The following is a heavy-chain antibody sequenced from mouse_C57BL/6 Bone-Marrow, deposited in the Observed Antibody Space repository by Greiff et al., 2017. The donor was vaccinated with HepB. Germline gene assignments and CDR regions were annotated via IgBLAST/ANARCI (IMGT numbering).Heavy chain of an antibody. CDR1: GIDFSRYW. V-gene: IGHV4-1*01. CDR3: ARFITTVNWYFDV. CDR2: INPDSSTI. D-gene: IGHD1-1*01. Sequence: AAAGIDFSRYWMSWVRRAPGKGLEWIGEINPDSSTINYAPSLKDKFIISRDNAKNTLYLQMSKVRSEDTALYYCARFITTVNWYFDVWGTGTTVTVSS. J-gene: IGHJ1*03.